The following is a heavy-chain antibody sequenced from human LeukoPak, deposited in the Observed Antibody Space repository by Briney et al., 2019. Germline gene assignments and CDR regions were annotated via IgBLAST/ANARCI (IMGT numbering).Heavy chain of an antibody. V-gene: IGHV3-15*01. J-gene: IGHJ3*02. CDR1: GFTFSTAW. CDR3: TTDHTPRSYSSGWYGAFDI. Sequence: PGGSLRLSCAASGFTFSTAWLSWVRQAPGKGLEWVGHIKSKTDGGTAEYAAPVKGRVIISRDDSKNTLYLRMNSLKTDDTALYYCTTDHTPRSYSSGWYGAFDIWGPGTMVTVSS. D-gene: IGHD6-19*01. CDR2: IKSKTDGGTA.